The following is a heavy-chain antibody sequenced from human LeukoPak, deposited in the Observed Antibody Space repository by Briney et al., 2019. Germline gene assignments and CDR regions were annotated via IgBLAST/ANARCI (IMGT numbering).Heavy chain of an antibody. Sequence: GGSLRLSRVASGFTFSSYEMNWVRQAPGEGLEWVSYISSSDSGDSTIYYADSVKGRVTISRDDAKNSLYLKMNSLRAEDTAVYYCARDHYYDSSGYSYGMDVWGQGTTVTVSS. CDR3: ARDHYYDSSGYSYGMDV. CDR1: GFTFSSYE. D-gene: IGHD3-22*01. CDR2: ISSSDSGDSTI. V-gene: IGHV3-48*03. J-gene: IGHJ6*02.